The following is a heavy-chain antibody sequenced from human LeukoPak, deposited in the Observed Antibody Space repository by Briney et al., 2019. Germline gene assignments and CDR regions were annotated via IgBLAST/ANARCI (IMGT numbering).Heavy chain of an antibody. CDR3: ARDDTEVSFDY. CDR2: INPNSGGT. CDR1: GYTFTGYY. V-gene: IGHV1-2*06. Sequence: ASVKVSCKASGYTFTGYYMHWVRQAPGQGLEWMGRINPNSGGTNYAQKFQGRVTMPRDTSISTAYMELSRLRSDDTAVYYCARDDTEVSFDYWGQGTLVTVSS. J-gene: IGHJ4*02.